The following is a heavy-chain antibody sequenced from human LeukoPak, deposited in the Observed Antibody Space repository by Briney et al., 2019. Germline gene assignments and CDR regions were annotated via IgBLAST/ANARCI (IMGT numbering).Heavy chain of an antibody. CDR3: ARGGYGRYFEDFDY. CDR1: GFTFSSYW. Sequence: GGSLRLSCAASGFTFSSYWMHWVRQAPGKGLVWVSRISSDGSSTTYADSVKGRFTISRDNAKNSLYLQMNSLRAEDTAVYYCARGGYGRYFEDFDYWGQGTLVTVSS. V-gene: IGHV3-74*01. J-gene: IGHJ4*02. CDR2: ISSDGSST. D-gene: IGHD3-9*01.